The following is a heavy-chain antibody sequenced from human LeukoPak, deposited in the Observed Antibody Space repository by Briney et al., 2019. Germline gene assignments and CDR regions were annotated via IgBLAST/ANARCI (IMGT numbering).Heavy chain of an antibody. J-gene: IGHJ4*02. Sequence: PGGSLRLSCAASGFTFSDYYMSWIRQAPGKGLEWVSYISSSGSTIYYADSVKGRFTISRDNAKNSLYLQMNSLRTEDTAAYYCAQSSTTFYSGGSGYSYYYEYWGQGTLVTVSS. CDR1: GFTFSDYY. D-gene: IGHD3-22*01. CDR3: AQSSTTFYSGGSGYSYYYEY. CDR2: ISSSGSTI. V-gene: IGHV3-11*01.